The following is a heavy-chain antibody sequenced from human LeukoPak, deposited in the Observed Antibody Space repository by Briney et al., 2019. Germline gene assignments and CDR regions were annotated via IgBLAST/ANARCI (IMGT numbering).Heavy chain of an antibody. CDR1: GGSISSYY. V-gene: IGHV4-59*08. D-gene: IGHD1-26*01. CDR3: ARHGGTLDYFDY. CDR2: IPYGGAT. Sequence: SETLSLTCTVSGGSISSYYWSWIRQPPGKGLEWIGYIPYGGATSYNPSLKRRVTISVDSPKNRFSLRLSSLTAADTALYYCARHGGTLDYFDYWGPGSLVTVSS. J-gene: IGHJ4*02.